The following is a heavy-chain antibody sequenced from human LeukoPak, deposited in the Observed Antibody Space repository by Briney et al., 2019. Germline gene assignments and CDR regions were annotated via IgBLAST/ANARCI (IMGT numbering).Heavy chain of an antibody. Sequence: GGSLRLSCAASGFTFSSYEMNWVRQAPGKGLEWVSYISCSGSTIYYADSVKGRFTISRDNAKNSLYLQMNSLRAEDTAVYYCARDHRPGAVARFYYFDYWGQGTLVTVSS. V-gene: IGHV3-48*03. J-gene: IGHJ4*02. CDR2: ISCSGSTI. D-gene: IGHD6-19*01. CDR1: GFTFSSYE. CDR3: ARDHRPGAVARFYYFDY.